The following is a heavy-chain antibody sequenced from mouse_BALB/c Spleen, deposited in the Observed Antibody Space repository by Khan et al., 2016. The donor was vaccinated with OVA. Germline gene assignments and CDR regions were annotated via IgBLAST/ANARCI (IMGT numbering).Heavy chain of an antibody. CDR3: ASMVHYYYDSNFEAYYFNY. CDR1: GYSITSDYA. D-gene: IGHD1-1*01. CDR2: ISYSGDT. J-gene: IGHJ2*01. Sequence: EVKLEVSGPGLVKPSQSLSLTCTVTGYSITSDYAWNWIRQFPGNKLEWMGYISYSGDTAYNPSLKSRISITRDTSKNQFFLQLNSVTTEDTATXNCASMVHYYYDSNFEAYYFNYWGQGTTLTVSS. V-gene: IGHV3-2*02.